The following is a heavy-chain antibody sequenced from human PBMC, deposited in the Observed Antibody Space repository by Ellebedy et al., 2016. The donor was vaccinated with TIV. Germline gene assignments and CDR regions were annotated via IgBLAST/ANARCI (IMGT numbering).Heavy chain of an antibody. CDR1: GGSISGYY. Sequence: MPGGSLRLSCTVSGGSISGYYWSRIRQPAGKGLEWIGRIYPSGSTNHNTSLKSRVTMSLEPSKNQFSLKLSSVTAADKAVYYCARVMVAYSSDIWGQGTRVTVSS. CDR3: ARVMVAYSSDI. D-gene: IGHD2-15*01. J-gene: IGHJ3*02. V-gene: IGHV4-4*07. CDR2: IYPSGST.